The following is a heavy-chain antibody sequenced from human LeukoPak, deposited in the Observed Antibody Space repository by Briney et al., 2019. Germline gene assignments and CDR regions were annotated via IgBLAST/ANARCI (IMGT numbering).Heavy chain of an antibody. J-gene: IGHJ6*02. CDR2: ISWNSGSI. D-gene: IGHD2-2*02. CDR3: AKARGYCSSTSCYTPPYYYYYYGMDV. Sequence: PGRSLRLSCAASGFTFDDYAMHWVRQAPGKGLEWVSGISWNSGSIGYADSVKGRFTISRDNAKNSLYLQMNSLRAEDTALYYCAKARGYCSSTSCYTPPYYYYYYGMDVWGQGTTVTVSS. V-gene: IGHV3-9*01. CDR1: GFTFDDYA.